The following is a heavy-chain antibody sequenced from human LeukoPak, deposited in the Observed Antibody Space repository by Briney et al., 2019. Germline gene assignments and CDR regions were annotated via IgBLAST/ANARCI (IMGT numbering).Heavy chain of an antibody. Sequence: ATVKISCKASGYTFTDYFIHWVQQAPGTGLQWMGHVDPDDGTAVYADKFLCRVTITADTSTETVSMDLSSLTSDDTAVYYCAKVSSTLAAAGALSFHYWGQGTLVFVSS. CDR2: VDPDDGTA. D-gene: IGHD6-13*01. V-gene: IGHV1-69-2*01. CDR3: AKVSSTLAAAGALSFHY. J-gene: IGHJ4*02. CDR1: GYTFTDYF.